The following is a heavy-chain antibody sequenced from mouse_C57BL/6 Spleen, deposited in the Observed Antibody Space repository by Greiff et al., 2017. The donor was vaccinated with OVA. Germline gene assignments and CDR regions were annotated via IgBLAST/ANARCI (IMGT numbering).Heavy chain of an antibody. CDR2: IYPSDSET. J-gene: IGHJ2*01. Sequence: QVQLQQPGAELVRPGSSVKLSCKASGYTFTSYWMDWVKQRPGQGLEWIGNIYPSDSETHYNQKFKDKATLTVDKSSSTAYMQLSSLTSEDSAVYYCARGSTGTPFDYWGQGTTLTVSS. D-gene: IGHD4-1*02. CDR1: GYTFTSYW. V-gene: IGHV1-61*01. CDR3: ARGSTGTPFDY.